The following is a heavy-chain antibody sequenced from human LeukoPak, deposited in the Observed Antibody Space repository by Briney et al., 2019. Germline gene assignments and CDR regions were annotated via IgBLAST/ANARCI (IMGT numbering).Heavy chain of an antibody. J-gene: IGHJ6*02. Sequence: ASVKVSCKTSGYTFTAYYIHWVRQAPGQGLEWMGWISAYNGNTNYAQKLQGRVTMTTDTSTSTAYMELRSLRSDDTAVYYCARDLKKQRLVVGGYYYGMDVWGQGTTVTVSS. CDR1: GYTFTAYY. CDR2: ISAYNGNT. CDR3: ARDLKKQRLVVGGYYYGMDV. V-gene: IGHV1-18*04. D-gene: IGHD6-13*01.